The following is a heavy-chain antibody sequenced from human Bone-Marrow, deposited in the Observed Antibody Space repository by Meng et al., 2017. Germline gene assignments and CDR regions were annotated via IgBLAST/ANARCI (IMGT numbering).Heavy chain of an antibody. CDR3: ARRFSAKYYYDSSGSYFDL. D-gene: IGHD3-22*01. J-gene: IGHJ2*01. Sequence: SETLSLTCAVYGGSFSGYYWSWIHQPPGKGLEWIGEINHSGSTNYNPSLKSRVTISVDTSKNQFSLKLSSVTAADTAVYYCARRFSAKYYYDSSGSYFDLWGRGTLVTVSS. V-gene: IGHV4-34*01. CDR2: INHSGST. CDR1: GGSFSGYY.